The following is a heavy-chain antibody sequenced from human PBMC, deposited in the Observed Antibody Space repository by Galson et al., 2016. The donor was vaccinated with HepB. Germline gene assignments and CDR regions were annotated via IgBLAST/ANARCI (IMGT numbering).Heavy chain of an antibody. D-gene: IGHD3-22*01. CDR2: TSASGGST. Sequence: SLRLSCAASGFTFSTYGMHWVRQAPGKGLEWVSATSASGGSTYYADSVKGRFTISRDNSKNTLYLQMNSLRAEDTAVYYCAKAEFRYYDSSGYYYDYWGQGTLVTVSS. CDR1: GFTFSTYG. V-gene: IGHV3-23*01. CDR3: AKAEFRYYDSSGYYYDY. J-gene: IGHJ4*02.